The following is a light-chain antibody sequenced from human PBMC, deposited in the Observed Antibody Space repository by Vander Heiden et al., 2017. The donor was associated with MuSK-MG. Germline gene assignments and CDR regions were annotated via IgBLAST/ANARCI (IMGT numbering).Light chain of an antibody. V-gene: IGLV2-11*01. Sequence: QSVLTQPRSVSGRPGQSFAVPRTGTCSELGGYDHVSWFQHAGKAPKLMIYDVNKRPSEVTARFSGSKSGNTASLTSSGLQAEDEADYYCCSYSDTYTYVFGTETKVTVL. CDR1: CSELGGYDH. J-gene: IGLJ1*01. CDR3: CSYSDTYTYV. CDR2: DVN.